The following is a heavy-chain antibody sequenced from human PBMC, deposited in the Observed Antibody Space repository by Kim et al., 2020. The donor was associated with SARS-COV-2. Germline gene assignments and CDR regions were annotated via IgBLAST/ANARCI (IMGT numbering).Heavy chain of an antibody. D-gene: IGHD3-10*01. J-gene: IGHJ2*01. CDR2: IYTNGNI. CDR3: ARGVRGFWYFDL. Sequence: SETLSLTCTVSGGSISSGNYHWNWIRQTAGKGLEWIGRIYTNGNINYTPSLKSRVTVSVDTSKNQFFLKLSSVTAADTAVYYCARGVRGFWYFDLWGRGTQAPVSS. CDR1: GGSISSGNYH. V-gene: IGHV4-61*02.